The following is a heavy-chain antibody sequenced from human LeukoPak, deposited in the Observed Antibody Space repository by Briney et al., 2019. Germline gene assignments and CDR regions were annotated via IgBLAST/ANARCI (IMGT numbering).Heavy chain of an antibody. CDR2: VSYSGDT. CDR3: AKYGVGSTYFDN. J-gene: IGHJ4*02. Sequence: SETLSLTCTVSGASINSYYWSWIRQPPGKGLEWIEYVSYSGDTDYNPSLKSRVTISADMSKNHFSLRLSSVTAADTAIYYCAKYGVGSTYFDNWGQGTLVTVSS. V-gene: IGHV4-59*01. CDR1: GASINSYY. D-gene: IGHD1-26*01.